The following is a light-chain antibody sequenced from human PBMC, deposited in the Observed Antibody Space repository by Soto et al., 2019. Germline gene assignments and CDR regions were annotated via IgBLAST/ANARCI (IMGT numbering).Light chain of an antibody. V-gene: IGLV1-40*01. CDR3: QSYDSSLSAWV. J-gene: IGLJ3*02. CDR1: SSNIGAGYD. Sequence: QSVLTQPPSVSGAPGQWVTISCTASSSNIGAGYDVHWYQQLPGTAPKLLIYGNTNRPSGVPDRFSGSKSGTSASLAITGLQAEDEADYYCQSYDSSLSAWVFGGGTQLTVL. CDR2: GNT.